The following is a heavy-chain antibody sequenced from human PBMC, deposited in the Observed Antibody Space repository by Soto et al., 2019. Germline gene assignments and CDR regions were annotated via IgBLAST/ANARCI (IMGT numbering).Heavy chain of an antibody. CDR3: ARGDIAAAGTYYYYGMDV. CDR1: GYTFTSYA. CDR2: INAGNGNT. J-gene: IGHJ6*02. V-gene: IGHV1-3*01. D-gene: IGHD6-13*01. Sequence: GASVKVSCKASGYTFTSYAMHWVRQAPGQRLEWMGWINAGNGNTKYSQKFQGRVTITRDTSASTAYMELSSLRSEDTAVYYCARGDIAAAGTYYYYGMDVWGQGTTVTVSS.